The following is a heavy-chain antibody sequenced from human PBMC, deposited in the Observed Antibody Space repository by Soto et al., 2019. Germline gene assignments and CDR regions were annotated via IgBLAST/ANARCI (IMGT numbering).Heavy chain of an antibody. D-gene: IGHD3-10*01. Sequence: EVQLLESGGGLVQPGGSLRLSCEASGFMFSSYAMLWVRQAPGKGLEWVSTIRGSGDDTYYADSVRGRFTISRDISKNTRYLQMNSLRVEDTALYSCTKDGWGDGNKTPGINYWGQGTLVTVSS. CDR1: GFMFSSYA. V-gene: IGHV3-23*01. CDR2: IRGSGDDT. CDR3: TKDGWGDGNKTPGINY. J-gene: IGHJ4*02.